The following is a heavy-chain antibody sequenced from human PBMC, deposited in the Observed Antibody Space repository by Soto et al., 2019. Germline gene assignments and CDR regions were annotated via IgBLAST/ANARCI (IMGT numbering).Heavy chain of an antibody. CDR3: ASSGGYSINYYYYGMDV. J-gene: IGHJ6*02. Sequence: GGSLRLSCAASGFTFSSYWMHWVRQAPGKGLVWVSRINSDGSSTSYADSVKGRFTISRDNAKNTLYLQMNSLRAEDTAVYYCASSGGYSINYYYYGMDVWGQGTTVTVSS. CDR2: INSDGSST. V-gene: IGHV3-74*01. D-gene: IGHD4-4*01. CDR1: GFTFSSYW.